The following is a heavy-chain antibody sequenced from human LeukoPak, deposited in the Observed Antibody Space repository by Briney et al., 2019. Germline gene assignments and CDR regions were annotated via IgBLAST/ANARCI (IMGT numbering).Heavy chain of an antibody. Sequence: SETLSLTCAVYGGSFSGYYWSWIRQPPGKGLEWIGEINHSGSTNYNPSLKSRVTISVDTSKNQFSLKLSSVTAADTAVYYCARTTLGYYNVRRYYYYMDVWGKGTTATVSS. J-gene: IGHJ6*03. CDR1: GGSFSGYY. D-gene: IGHD3-9*01. V-gene: IGHV4-34*01. CDR3: ARTTLGYYNVRRYYYYMDV. CDR2: INHSGST.